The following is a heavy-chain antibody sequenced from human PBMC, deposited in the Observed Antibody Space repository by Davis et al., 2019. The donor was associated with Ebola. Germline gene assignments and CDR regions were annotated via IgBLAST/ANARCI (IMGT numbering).Heavy chain of an antibody. D-gene: IGHD3-22*01. CDR3: ARRLYYYDSSGYSAGAFDI. CDR2: IYYRRPP. CDR1: GGFVSSGGYS. V-gene: IGHV4-61*08. Sequence: SETLSLTCAVSGGFVSSGGYSWSWIRQPPGKGLVWIVYIYYRRPPNYNPSLKSRVTISVDTSKNQFSLKLSAVSAADTAVYYCARRLYYYDSSGYSAGAFDIWGQGTMVTVSS. J-gene: IGHJ3*02.